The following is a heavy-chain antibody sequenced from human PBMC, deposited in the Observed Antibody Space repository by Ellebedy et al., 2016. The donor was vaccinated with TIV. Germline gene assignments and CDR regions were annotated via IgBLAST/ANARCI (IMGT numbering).Heavy chain of an antibody. Sequence: GESLKTSCTASGFTFSSHWMHWVRQAPGKGLVWVSRISSDGSYTSYADSVKGRFTISRDNAKNTLYLQMNSLRAEDTAVYYCARDNPKRPNPARFDPWGQGTLVTVSS. CDR2: ISSDGSYT. CDR1: GFTFSSHW. J-gene: IGHJ5*02. D-gene: IGHD1-1*01. CDR3: ARDNPKRPNPARFDP. V-gene: IGHV3-74*01.